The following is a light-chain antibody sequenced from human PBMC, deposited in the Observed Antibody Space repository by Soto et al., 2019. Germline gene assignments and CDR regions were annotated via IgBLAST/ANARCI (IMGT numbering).Light chain of an antibody. J-gene: IGLJ3*02. CDR2: DDS. V-gene: IGLV3-21*02. CDR1: NIRSKT. CDR3: CSYAGFYTLV. Sequence: SYELTQAPSVSVAPGQTATITCGGNNIRSKTVHWYQQKTGQAPVLVAYDDSGRPSGVPDRFSGSKSGNTASLTISGLQAEDESEYYCCSYAGFYTLVFGGGTKVTVL.